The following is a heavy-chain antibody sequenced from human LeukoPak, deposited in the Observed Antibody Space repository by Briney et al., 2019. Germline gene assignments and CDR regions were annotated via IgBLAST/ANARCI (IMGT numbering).Heavy chain of an antibody. CDR1: GYSISSGYY. CDR3: ASLYYDYVWGSYP. V-gene: IGHV4-38-2*01. CDR2: IYHSGST. Sequence: PSETLSLTCAVSGYSISSGYYWGWIRQPPGKGLEWIGNIYHSGSTYYNPSLKSRVTISVDTSKNQFSLKLSSVTAADTAVYYCASLYYDYVWGSYPWGQGTLVTVSS. J-gene: IGHJ5*02. D-gene: IGHD3-16*01.